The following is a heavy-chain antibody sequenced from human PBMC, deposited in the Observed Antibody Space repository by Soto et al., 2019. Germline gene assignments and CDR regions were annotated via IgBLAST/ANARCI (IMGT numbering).Heavy chain of an antibody. CDR1: GGSFSGYY. V-gene: IGHV4-34*01. CDR3: ARGLSSGWFAGAILEYYFDY. Sequence: SETLSLTCAVYGGSFSGYYWSWIRQPPGKGLEWIGEINHSGSTTYNPSLKSRVTISVDTSKNQFSLKLSSVTAADTAVYYCARGLSSGWFAGAILEYYFDYWGHGTRVTVSS. J-gene: IGHJ4*01. D-gene: IGHD6-19*01. CDR2: INHSGST.